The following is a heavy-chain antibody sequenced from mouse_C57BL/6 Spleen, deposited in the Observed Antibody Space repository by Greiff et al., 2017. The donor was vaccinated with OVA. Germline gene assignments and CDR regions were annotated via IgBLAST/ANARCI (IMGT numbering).Heavy chain of an antibody. CDR3: AKEELITTVVATDYAMDY. D-gene: IGHD1-1*01. CDR2: IWGDGST. CDR1: GFSLTSYG. V-gene: IGHV2-3*01. Sequence: QVQLQQSGPGLVAPSQSLSITCTVSGFSLTSYGVSWVRQPPGKGLEWLGVIWGDGSTNYHSALISRLSISKDNSKSQVFLKLNSLQTDDTATYYCAKEELITTVVATDYAMDYWGQGTSVTVSS. J-gene: IGHJ4*01.